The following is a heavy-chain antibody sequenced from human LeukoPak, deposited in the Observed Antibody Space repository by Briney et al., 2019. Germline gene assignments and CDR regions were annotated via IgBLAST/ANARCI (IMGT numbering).Heavy chain of an antibody. D-gene: IGHD2-15*01. V-gene: IGHV3-7*01. J-gene: IGHJ4*02. CDR1: GFTFSNYA. Sequence: GGSLRLSCAASGFTFSNYAMSWVRQAPGKGLEWVANINQDESEKYYVDSVKGRFTISRDNAKNSLYLQMNSLRAEDTAVYYCARDSACYDYWGQGTLVTVSS. CDR3: ARDSACYDY. CDR2: INQDESEK.